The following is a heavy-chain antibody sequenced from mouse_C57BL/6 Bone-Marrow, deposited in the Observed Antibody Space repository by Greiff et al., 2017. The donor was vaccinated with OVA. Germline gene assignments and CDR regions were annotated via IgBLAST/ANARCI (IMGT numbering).Heavy chain of an antibody. CDR2: IHPNSGST. Sequence: QVQLKQPGAELVKPGASVKLSCKASGYTFTSYWMHWVKQRPGQGLEWIGMIHPNSGSTNYNEKFKSKATLTVDKSSSTAYMQLSSLTSEDSAVYYCARGLLSPWFAYWGQGTLVTVSA. V-gene: IGHV1-64*01. D-gene: IGHD1-1*01. J-gene: IGHJ3*01. CDR3: ARGLLSPWFAY. CDR1: GYTFTSYW.